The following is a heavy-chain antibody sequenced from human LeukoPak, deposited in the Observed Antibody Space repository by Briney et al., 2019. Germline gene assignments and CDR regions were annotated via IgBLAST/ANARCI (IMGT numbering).Heavy chain of an antibody. CDR3: ARSIAAAGTYYYYGMDV. CDR1: GDSVSSNSAA. D-gene: IGHD6-13*01. CDR2: TYYRSKWYN. V-gene: IGHV6-1*01. Sequence: SQTLSLTCAISGDSVSSNSAAWNWIRQSPSRGPEWLGRTYYRSKWYNDYAVSVKSRITINPDTSKNQFSLQLNSVTPEDTAVYYCARSIAAAGTYYYYGMDVWGQGTTVTVSS. J-gene: IGHJ6*02.